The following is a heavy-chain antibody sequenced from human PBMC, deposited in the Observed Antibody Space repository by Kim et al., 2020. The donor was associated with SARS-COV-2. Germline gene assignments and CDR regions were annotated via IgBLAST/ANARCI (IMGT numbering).Heavy chain of an antibody. Sequence: SVKVSCKASGDTFTNYAFSWVRQAPGQGLEWVGSIALLFASPNYAQKFQGRVTFTADRSSSIIYMEISGLRSEDTAVYFCATAGLARGEFFRHWGQGTQVTVYS. V-gene: IGHV1-69*06. CDR2: IALLFASP. CDR3: ATAGLARGEFFRH. CDR1: GDTFTNYA. J-gene: IGHJ1*01.